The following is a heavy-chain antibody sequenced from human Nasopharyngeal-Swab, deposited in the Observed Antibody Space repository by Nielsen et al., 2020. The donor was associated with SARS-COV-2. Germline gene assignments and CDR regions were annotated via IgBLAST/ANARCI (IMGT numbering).Heavy chain of an antibody. D-gene: IGHD1-26*01. CDR2: IIPILGIA. J-gene: IGHJ6*02. Sequence: SVKVSCKASGGTFSSYAISWVRQAPGQGLEWMGRIIPILGIANYAQKFQGRVTITADKSTSTAYMELSSLRSEDTAVYCCARAELRPNPYYYYYGMDVWGQGTTVTVSS. CDR3: ARAELRPNPYYYYYGMDV. CDR1: GGTFSSYA. V-gene: IGHV1-69*04.